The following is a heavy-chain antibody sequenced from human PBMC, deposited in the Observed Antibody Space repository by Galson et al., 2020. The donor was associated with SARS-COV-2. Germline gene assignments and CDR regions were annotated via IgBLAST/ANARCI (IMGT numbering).Heavy chain of an antibody. CDR2: IRSKANNYGT. CDR3: SLYSGNPGAFDI. CDR1: GFNVSGSA. D-gene: IGHD1-26*01. Sequence: GGSLRLSCAASGFNVSGSAMHWVRQASGKGLEWVGRIRSKANNYGTAYAASVKGRFTISRDDSKNTAYLQMNSLKSEDTAVYYCSLYSGNPGAFDIWGQGTMVNVSS. J-gene: IGHJ3*02. V-gene: IGHV3-73*01.